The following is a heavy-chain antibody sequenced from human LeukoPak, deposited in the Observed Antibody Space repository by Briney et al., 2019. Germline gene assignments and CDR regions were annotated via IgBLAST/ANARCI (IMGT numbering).Heavy chain of an antibody. CDR1: GFTFSSYE. Sequence: GGFLRLSCIASGFTFSSYEMDWVRRAPGKGLEWVSYIGSSGGSRYYADSVKGRFTTSRDNAKNSLYLQMNSLRAEDTAVYYCAREDGDAFDIWGQGTMVTVSS. CDR3: AREDGDAFDI. D-gene: IGHD5-24*01. V-gene: IGHV3-48*03. CDR2: IGSSGGSR. J-gene: IGHJ3*02.